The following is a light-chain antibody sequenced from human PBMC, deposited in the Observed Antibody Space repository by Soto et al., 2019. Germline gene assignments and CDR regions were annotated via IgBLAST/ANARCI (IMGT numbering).Light chain of an antibody. Sequence: DIQITQSPSALSASLGYRFTITCRASQSTSRWLAWYQQKPGKAPKPLIYDASTLKTGVPSRFSGSGSGSEFNFTSTGLQPDDCATYFCQQYNTYATFGQGTRLEIK. CDR3: QQYNTYAT. CDR2: DAS. J-gene: IGKJ5*01. CDR1: QSTSRW. V-gene: IGKV1-5*01.